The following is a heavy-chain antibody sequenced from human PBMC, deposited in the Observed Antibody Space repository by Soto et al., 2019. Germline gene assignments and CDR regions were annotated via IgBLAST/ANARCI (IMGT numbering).Heavy chain of an antibody. CDR2: ISGSGGST. CDR3: AKDAIATMIVVVITIYY. V-gene: IGHV3-23*01. D-gene: IGHD3-22*01. J-gene: IGHJ4*02. Sequence: PGGSLRLSCAASGFTFSSYAMSWVRQAPGKGLEWVSAISGSGGSTYYADSVKGRFTISRDNSKNTLYLQMNSLRAEDTAVYYCAKDAIATMIVVVITIYYWGQGTLVTVSS. CDR1: GFTFSSYA.